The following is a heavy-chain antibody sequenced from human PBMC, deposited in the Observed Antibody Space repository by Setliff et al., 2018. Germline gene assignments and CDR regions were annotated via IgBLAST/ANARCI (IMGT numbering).Heavy chain of an antibody. CDR3: ARVTGFFYVDA. CDR1: GGSVGSDFSY. D-gene: IGHD3-3*01. V-gene: IGHV4-61*09. J-gene: IGHJ6*03. Sequence: TLSLTCPVSGGSVGSDFSYWTWIRQPAGKGLEWIGQIYTTWSTNYNHSLKSRVTISLDSSKNEFSLRLTSVTAADSAVYYCARVTGFFYVDAWGKGTTVTVSS. CDR2: IYTTWST.